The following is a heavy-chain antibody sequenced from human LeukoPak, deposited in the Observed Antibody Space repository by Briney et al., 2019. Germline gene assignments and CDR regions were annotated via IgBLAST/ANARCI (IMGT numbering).Heavy chain of an antibody. Sequence: PGRSLRLSRAESGFTLSSYGLHWVRQAPRKGLECVAVIWYDGSNKYYADSVKGRFTISRDNYKNTLYLQMNSLRAEDKAVYYCARGIRYGWGSPFDYWGQGTLVTVSS. CDR2: IWYDGSNK. J-gene: IGHJ4*02. V-gene: IGHV3-33*01. D-gene: IGHD3-10*01. CDR3: ARGIRYGWGSPFDY. CDR1: GFTLSSYG.